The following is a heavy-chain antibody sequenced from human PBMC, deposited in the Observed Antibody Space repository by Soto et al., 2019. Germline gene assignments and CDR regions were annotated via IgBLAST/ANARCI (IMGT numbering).Heavy chain of an antibody. V-gene: IGHV3-7*03. D-gene: IGHD3-3*01. CDR3: AKLGSGYYTGLYFEY. CDR1: GFTFGDYW. Sequence: EVQLVESGGALVQRGGSLRLSCAASGFTFGDYWMSWVRQAPGKGLEWVAHIKKDGSEKYYVDSVKGRFTVSRDNVEKSLFLQMNSLRAEDMAVYYCAKLGSGYYTGLYFEYWGQGTLVTVSS. J-gene: IGHJ4*02. CDR2: IKKDGSEK.